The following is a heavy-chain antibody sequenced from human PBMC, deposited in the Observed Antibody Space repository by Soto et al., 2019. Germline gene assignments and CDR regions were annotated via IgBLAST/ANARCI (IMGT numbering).Heavy chain of an antibody. CDR1: GFTFSDYY. D-gene: IGHD2-8*01. CDR2: ISSSGSTI. Sequence: GGSLRLSCAASGFTFSDYYMSWIRQAPGKGLEWVSYISSSGSTIYYADSVKGRFTISRDNAKNSLYLQMNSLRAEDTAVYYCAGAPTPRSYCTNGVCYAYWFDPWGQGTLVTVSS. CDR3: AGAPTPRSYCTNGVCYAYWFDP. V-gene: IGHV3-11*01. J-gene: IGHJ5*02.